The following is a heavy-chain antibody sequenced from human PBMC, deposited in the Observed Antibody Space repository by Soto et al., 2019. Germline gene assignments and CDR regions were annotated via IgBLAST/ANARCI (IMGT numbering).Heavy chain of an antibody. CDR1: GGSISSGDYY. J-gene: IGHJ4*02. CDR3: ARKDYGGNSDYLDY. V-gene: IGHV4-30-4*01. Sequence: SETLSLTCTVSGGSISSGDYYWSWIRQPPGKGLEWIGYIYYSGSTYYNPSLKSRVTISVDTSKNQFSLKLSSVTAADTAVYYCARKDYGGNSDYLDYWGQGTLVTVSS. D-gene: IGHD4-17*01. CDR2: IYYSGST.